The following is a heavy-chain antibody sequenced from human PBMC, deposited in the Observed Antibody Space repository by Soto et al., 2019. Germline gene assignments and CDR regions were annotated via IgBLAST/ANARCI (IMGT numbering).Heavy chain of an antibody. J-gene: IGHJ4*02. D-gene: IGHD2-15*01. Sequence: EVQLLESGGGLVQPGGSLTLSCAASGFTFSSHSMRWVRQAPGKGLEWVSCISGRGGSIYYANPVKGRFTISGDNSNDVLYLQIYRHRAEDADVYFCSKCRGDSWPTYCFDNWGQGTLVGVCS. CDR3: SKCRGDSWPTYCFDN. CDR2: ISGRGGSI. V-gene: IGHV3-23*01. CDR1: GFTFSSHS.